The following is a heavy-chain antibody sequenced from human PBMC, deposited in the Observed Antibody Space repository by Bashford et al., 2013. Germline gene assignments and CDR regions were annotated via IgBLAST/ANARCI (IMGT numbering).Heavy chain of an antibody. Sequence: SETLSLTCAVYGGSFSGYYWSWIRQPRGKGLECIGYIYYTDSTYYNPSLESRVTISVDTSKNQFSLKLSSVTAADTAVYYCARGGTDYYFDYWGQGNPGHRLL. V-gene: IGHV4-34*09. CDR1: GGSFSGYY. J-gene: IGHJ4*02. D-gene: IGHD1-14*01. CDR3: ARGGTDYYFDY. CDR2: IYYTDST.